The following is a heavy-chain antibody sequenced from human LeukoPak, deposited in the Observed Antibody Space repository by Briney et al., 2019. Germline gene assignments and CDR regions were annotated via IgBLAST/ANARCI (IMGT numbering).Heavy chain of an antibody. V-gene: IGHV3-30*09. CDR3: ARTPMSYGDYRGWFDP. CDR2: VSYDGSNK. J-gene: IGHJ5*02. D-gene: IGHD4-17*01. Sequence: PGGSLRLSCAASGFTISAFAMHWVRQAPGRGLEWVAVVSYDGSNKHYADSVRSRFAISRDISKNTVYLQMNSLRPEDTALYSCARTPMSYGDYRGWFDPWGQGTLVSVSS. CDR1: GFTISAFA.